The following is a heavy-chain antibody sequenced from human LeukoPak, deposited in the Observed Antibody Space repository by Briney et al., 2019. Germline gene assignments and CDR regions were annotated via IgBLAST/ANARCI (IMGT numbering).Heavy chain of an antibody. J-gene: IGHJ4*02. CDR3: ARGAWATRLGS. CDR1: GESLNSYY. D-gene: IGHD2-15*01. Sequence: ASETLSLTCAVYGESLNSYYWSWVRQPPGEGLEWIGEIYESGTTEYNPSLKSRVTISMVPSKQQFSLSLSSVTAADTAVYYCARGAWATRLGSWGLGTPVIVSS. V-gene: IGHV4-34*01. CDR2: IYESGTT.